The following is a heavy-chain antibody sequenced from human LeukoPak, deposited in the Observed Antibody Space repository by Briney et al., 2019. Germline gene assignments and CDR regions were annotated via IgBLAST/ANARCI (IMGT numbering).Heavy chain of an antibody. CDR3: ANGIVGAPDYYMDV. V-gene: IGHV4-30-4*08. CDR2: IYYSGST. J-gene: IGHJ6*03. CDR1: GGSISSGDYY. D-gene: IGHD1-26*01. Sequence: SQTLSLTCTVSGGSISSGDYYWSWIRQPPGKGLEWIGYIYYSGSTYYNPSLKSRVTISVDTSKNQFSLKLGSVTAADTAVYYCANGIVGAPDYYMDVWGKGTTVTVSS.